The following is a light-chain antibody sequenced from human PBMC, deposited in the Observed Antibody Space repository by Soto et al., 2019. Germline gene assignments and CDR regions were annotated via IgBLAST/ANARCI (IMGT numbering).Light chain of an antibody. V-gene: IGLV2-14*01. CDR3: SSYASSTTLYV. CDR2: DVS. Sequence: QSVLTQPASVSGSPGQAITISCTGTSSDVGSYNYVSWYQQLPGNAPKLMIYDVSNRPSGVSNRFSGSKSGNTASLTISGLQAEDEADYYCSSYASSTTLYVFGTGTKLTVL. J-gene: IGLJ1*01. CDR1: SSDVGSYNY.